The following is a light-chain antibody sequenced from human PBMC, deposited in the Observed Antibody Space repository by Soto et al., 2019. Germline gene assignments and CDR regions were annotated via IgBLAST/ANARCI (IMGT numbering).Light chain of an antibody. Sequence: DIQMTQSPSSLSASVGDRVTITCRASQGISSSLAWYQQKPGNAPKLLIYAASTLQSGVPSRFSGRASGTDFTLTISSLQPEDFATYYCEKYDSVPWTFGPGTKVEIK. CDR2: AAS. CDR3: EKYDSVPWT. V-gene: IGKV1-27*01. J-gene: IGKJ3*01. CDR1: QGISSS.